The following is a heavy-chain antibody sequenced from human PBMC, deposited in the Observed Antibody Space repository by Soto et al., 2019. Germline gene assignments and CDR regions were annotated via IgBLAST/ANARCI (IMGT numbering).Heavy chain of an antibody. CDR3: AISDHVAAAGVFDY. D-gene: IGHD6-13*01. CDR1: GGSFSGFY. Sequence: SETLSLTCAVYGGSFSGFYWSWIRLPPWKGLEWIGEINHSGSTNYNPSLKSRVTISVDTSKNQISLKVRSMTVADTALYYCAISDHVAAAGVFDYWGQGIPVSVAS. V-gene: IGHV4-34*01. J-gene: IGHJ4*02. CDR2: INHSGST.